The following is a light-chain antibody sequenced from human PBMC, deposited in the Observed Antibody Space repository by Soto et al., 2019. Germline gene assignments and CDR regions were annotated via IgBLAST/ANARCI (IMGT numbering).Light chain of an antibody. J-gene: IGLJ3*02. CDR3: LLYYDGAWV. CDR2: STN. CDR1: TGTLTSSYY. Sequence: QTVVTQEPSLTVSPGGTVTLTCAPSTGTLTSSYYPNWFQQKPGQAPRALIYSTNNKHSWTPARFSGSLLGGKAALTLSGVQPEDEAEYYCLLYYDGAWVFGGGTKVTVL. V-gene: IGLV7-43*01.